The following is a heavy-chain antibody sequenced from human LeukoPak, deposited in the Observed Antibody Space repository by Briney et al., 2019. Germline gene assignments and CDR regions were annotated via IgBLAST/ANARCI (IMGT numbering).Heavy chain of an antibody. CDR2: ISSRSSTI. V-gene: IGHV3-48*02. J-gene: IGHJ4*02. CDR1: GFTFSSYS. Sequence: PGGSLRLSCAASGFTFSSYSMNWVRQAPGRGLEWISYISSRSSTIYYADSVKGRFTISRDNAQNSLHLQMNSLRDEDTAVYYCARDVDTGLVMPPLDYWGQGTLVTVSS. D-gene: IGHD5-18*01. CDR3: ARDVDTGLVMPPLDY.